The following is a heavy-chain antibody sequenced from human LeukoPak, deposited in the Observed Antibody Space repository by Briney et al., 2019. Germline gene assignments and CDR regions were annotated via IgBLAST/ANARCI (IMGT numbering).Heavy chain of an antibody. CDR3: ARSSCGGDCYLGFDY. V-gene: IGHV3-7*01. D-gene: IGHD2-21*02. Sequence: PGGSLRLSCAASGFTFSNYYMSWVRQAPGKGLEWVGNIKHDGSGKYYVDSVKGRFTISRDNADNSLYLQMSSLRAEDTAVYYCARSSCGGDCYLGFDYWGQGTLVTVSS. J-gene: IGHJ4*02. CDR1: GFTFSNYY. CDR2: IKHDGSGK.